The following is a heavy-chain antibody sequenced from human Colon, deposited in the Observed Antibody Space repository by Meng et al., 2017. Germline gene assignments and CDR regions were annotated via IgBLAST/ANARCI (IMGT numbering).Heavy chain of an antibody. CDR3: ALERREKMFDF. CDR2: INSDGSRT. Sequence: GESLKISCAASGFIFSSYWMHWVRQAPGKGLVWVSRINSDGSRTVYADSVQGRFTISRDNAKNTLYLLMNSLRVEDTAVYYCALERREKMFDFWGQGTLVTVSS. V-gene: IGHV3-74*01. CDR1: GFIFSSYW. D-gene: IGHD1-1*01. J-gene: IGHJ4*02.